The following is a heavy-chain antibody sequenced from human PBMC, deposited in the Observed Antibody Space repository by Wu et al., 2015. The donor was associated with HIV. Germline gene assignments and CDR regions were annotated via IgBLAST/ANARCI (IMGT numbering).Heavy chain of an antibody. CDR2: INSKSGDT. CDR3: ARDFSGFYYYMDV. Sequence: QVQLAQSGAEVKKPGSSVKVSCKASGDTFSNYAINWVRQAPGQGLEWMGWINSKSGDTNYAQKFQGRVTMTRDTSISTAYMELSRLRSDDTAVYFCARDFSGFYYYMDVWGKGTTVTVSS. CDR1: GDTFSNYA. D-gene: IGHD3-10*01. J-gene: IGHJ6*03. V-gene: IGHV1-2*02.